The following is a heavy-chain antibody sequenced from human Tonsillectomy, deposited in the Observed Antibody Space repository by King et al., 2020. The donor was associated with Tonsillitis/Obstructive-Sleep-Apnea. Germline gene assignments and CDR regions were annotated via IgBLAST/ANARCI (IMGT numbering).Heavy chain of an antibody. V-gene: IGHV3-23*04. Sequence: VQLVESGGGLVQLGGSLRLSCAASGFTFSSYAMSWVRQAPGKGLEWVSAISGSGGSTYYADSVKGRFTISRDNSKNTLYLQMNSLRAEDTAVYYCAKGASTVTTRTKYYYYYMDVWGKGTTVTVSS. J-gene: IGHJ6*03. CDR2: ISGSGGST. CDR3: AKGASTVTTRTKYYYYYMDV. D-gene: IGHD4-11*01. CDR1: GFTFSSYA.